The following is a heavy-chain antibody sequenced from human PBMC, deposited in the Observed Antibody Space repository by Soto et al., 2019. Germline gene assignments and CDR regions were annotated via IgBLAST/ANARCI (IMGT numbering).Heavy chain of an antibody. J-gene: IGHJ5*01. CDR2: IYYSGST. CDR1: GGSLNSYY. V-gene: IGHV4-59*08. Sequence: LSLTCTVSGGSLNSYYWSWIRQPPGKWLEWIGYIYYSGSTNYNPSLKSRVTISVDTSKNQFSLKLSSVTAADTAVYYCARHGRCGSDRFFVYWCPGPLATDS. D-gene: IGHD2-8*02. CDR3: ARHGRCGSDRFFVYWCPGPLATDS.